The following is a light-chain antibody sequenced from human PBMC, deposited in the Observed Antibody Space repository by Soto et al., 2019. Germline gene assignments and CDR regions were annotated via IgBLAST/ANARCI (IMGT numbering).Light chain of an antibody. CDR1: QSVSNNY. CDR2: GAS. CDR3: QQYISSPLT. Sequence: IVLTQSPGTLSLSPGERATLSCRASQSVSNNYLAWYQQKPGQAPRLVIYGASNRATGIPDRFSASGSGTGFTLTISRLEPEDFAVYYCQQYISSPLTFGQGTKVEIK. J-gene: IGKJ1*01. V-gene: IGKV3-20*01.